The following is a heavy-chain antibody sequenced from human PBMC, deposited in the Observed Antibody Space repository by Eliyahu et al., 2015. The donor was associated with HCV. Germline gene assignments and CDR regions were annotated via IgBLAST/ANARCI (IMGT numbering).Heavy chain of an antibody. V-gene: IGHV1-2*02. D-gene: IGHD2-2*01. Sequence: QVQLVQSGAEVKKPGASVKVSCKASGYTFTXYYXHWVRQAPGQGLEWMGWINPNSGGTNYAQKFQGRVTMTRDTSISTAYMELSRLRSDDTAVYYCAKENEDIVVVPAARNWFDPWGQGTLVTVSS. CDR3: AKENEDIVVVPAARNWFDP. CDR2: INPNSGGT. J-gene: IGHJ5*02. CDR1: GYTFTXYY.